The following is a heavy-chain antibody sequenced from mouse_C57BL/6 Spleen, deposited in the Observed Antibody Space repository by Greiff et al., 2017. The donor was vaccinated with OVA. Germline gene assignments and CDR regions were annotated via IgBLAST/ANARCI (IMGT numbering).Heavy chain of an antibody. CDR2: IWWDDDK. Sequence: QVTLKVSGPGILQPSQTLSLTCSFSGFSLSTFGMGVGWIRQPSGKGLEWLAHIWWDDDKYYNPALKSRLTISKDTSKNQVFLKSANVDTADTATYYCARIYYYGSSYDYYAMDYWGQGTSVTVSS. V-gene: IGHV8-8*01. CDR3: ARIYYYGSSYDYYAMDY. J-gene: IGHJ4*01. CDR1: GFSLSTFGMG. D-gene: IGHD1-1*01.